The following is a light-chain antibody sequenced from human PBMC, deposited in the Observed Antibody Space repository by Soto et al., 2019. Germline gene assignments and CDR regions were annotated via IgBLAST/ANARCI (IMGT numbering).Light chain of an antibody. CDR2: DAS. CDR3: QQRSN. J-gene: IGKJ5*01. Sequence: EIVLTQSPATLSLSPGERATLSCRASQSVRGYLAWYQQKPGQAPRLLIYDASNRATGIPARFSGSGSGTDFTLTISSLEPEDFAVYYCQQRSNFGQGTRLEIK. CDR1: QSVRGY. V-gene: IGKV3-11*01.